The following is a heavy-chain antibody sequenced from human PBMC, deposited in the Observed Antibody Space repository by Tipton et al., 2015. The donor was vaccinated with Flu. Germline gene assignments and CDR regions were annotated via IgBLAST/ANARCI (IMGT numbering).Heavy chain of an antibody. V-gene: IGHV3-30*03. CDR2: ISRDGSNK. CDR1: GFTFNHCG. CDR3: AVSYPDAFDI. Sequence: SLRLSCAASGFTFNHCGMHWVRQAPGKGLEWVAVISRDGSNKYYADSVKGRFTISRDNPKDTLYLQMDSLRAGDTAMYYCAVSYPDAFDIWGQGTVVTVSS. J-gene: IGHJ3*02. D-gene: IGHD5-18*01.